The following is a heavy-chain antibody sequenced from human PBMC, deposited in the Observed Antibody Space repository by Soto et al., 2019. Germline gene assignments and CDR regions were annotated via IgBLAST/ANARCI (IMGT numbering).Heavy chain of an antibody. CDR2: ISFDGSNE. Sequence: QVQLVEFGGGVVQPGRSLRLSCAASGFTFSDYAMHRVRQAPGKGLEWVAIISFDGSNEHYADSVQGRFTISRDNSENTLYLQMNSLRADDTAVYYCARPAATVIFYSGMDVWGQGTTVTVSS. J-gene: IGHJ6*02. D-gene: IGHD4-17*01. V-gene: IGHV3-30-3*01. CDR1: GFTFSDYA. CDR3: ARPAATVIFYSGMDV.